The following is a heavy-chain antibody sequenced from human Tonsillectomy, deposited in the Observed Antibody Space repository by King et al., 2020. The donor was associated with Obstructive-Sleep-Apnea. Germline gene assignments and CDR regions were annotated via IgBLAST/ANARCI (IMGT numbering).Heavy chain of an antibody. D-gene: IGHD3-22*01. CDR1: GYTFTSYA. Sequence: QLVQSGAEVKKPGASVKVSCKASGYTFTSYAMHWVRQAPGQRLEWMGWINAGNGNTKYSQKFQGRVTITRDTSASTAYMELSSLRSEDTAVYYCARDDRPYYYDSSGYYYWGQGTLVTVSS. V-gene: IGHV1-3*01. CDR2: INAGNGNT. J-gene: IGHJ4*02. CDR3: ARDDRPYYYDSSGYYY.